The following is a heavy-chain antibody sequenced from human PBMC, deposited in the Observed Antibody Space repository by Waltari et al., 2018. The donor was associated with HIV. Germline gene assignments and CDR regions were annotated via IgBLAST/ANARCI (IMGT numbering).Heavy chain of an antibody. V-gene: IGHV3-74*01. Sequence: EVELVESGGGLVQPGGSLSLSCPASRFNFSNYRISWVRQVPGKGLLGVSRVNGDASSTDYADSVRGRFTISRDNAKNTVFLQMDSLRAEDTAVYYCTRAVFWSTFFSDNFFDYWGQGTPLTVSS. J-gene: IGHJ4*02. CDR2: VNGDASST. CDR3: TRAVFWSTFFSDNFFDY. D-gene: IGHD3-3*01. CDR1: RFNFSNYR.